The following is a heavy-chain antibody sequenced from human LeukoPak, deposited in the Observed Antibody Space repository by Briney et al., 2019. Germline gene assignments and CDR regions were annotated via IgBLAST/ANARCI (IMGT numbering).Heavy chain of an antibody. CDR1: GFTFSDYY. D-gene: IGHD3-22*01. V-gene: IGHV3-11*01. J-gene: IGHJ6*02. CDR2: ISSSGSTI. Sequence: GGSLRLSCAASGFTFSDYYMSWIRQAPGKGLEWVSYISSSGSTIYYADSVKGRFTISRDNAKNSLYLQMNSLRAEDTAVYYCARGPLGGQKWLFGNYGMDVWGQGTTDTVSS. CDR3: ARGPLGGQKWLFGNYGMDV.